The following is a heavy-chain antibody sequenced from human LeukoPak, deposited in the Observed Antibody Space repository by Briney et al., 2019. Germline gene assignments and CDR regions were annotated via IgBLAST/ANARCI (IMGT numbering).Heavy chain of an antibody. CDR2: IKEDGSEK. CDR3: ARGGYTSSWYISRDY. Sequence: PGGSLRLSCVVSGFNFSNYWMTWVRQAPGKGLEWVANIKEDGSEKYYVDSVKGRFSISRDNTKNSLYLQMNSLRAEDTAVYYCARGGYTSSWYISRDYWGQGTPVTVSS. J-gene: IGHJ4*02. V-gene: IGHV3-7*01. D-gene: IGHD6-13*01. CDR1: GFNFSNYW.